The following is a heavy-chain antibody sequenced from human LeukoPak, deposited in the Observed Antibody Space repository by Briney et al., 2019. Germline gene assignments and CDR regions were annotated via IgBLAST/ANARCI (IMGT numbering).Heavy chain of an antibody. CDR1: GFTFSSYA. Sequence: GGSLRLSCAASGFTFSSYAMSWVRQAPGKGLEWVSAISGSGGSTYYADSVKGRFTISRDNSKNTLYLQMNSLRAEDTAVYYCAREGYCSSTSCLYYYYYGMDVWGQGTTVTASS. CDR3: AREGYCSSTSCLYYYYYGMDV. V-gene: IGHV3-23*01. D-gene: IGHD2-2*01. CDR2: ISGSGGST. J-gene: IGHJ6*02.